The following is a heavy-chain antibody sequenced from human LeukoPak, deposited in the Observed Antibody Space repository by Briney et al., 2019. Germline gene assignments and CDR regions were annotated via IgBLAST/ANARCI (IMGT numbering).Heavy chain of an antibody. CDR2: IYATGST. Sequence: SETLSLTCTVSGGSISSNYWSWIRQPAGKGLEWIGRIYATGSTNYNPSLKSRITMSVDTSKNQLSLKLRSVTAADTAVYYCASVGVWFGELLGNWFDAWGQGTLVTVSS. D-gene: IGHD3-10*01. V-gene: IGHV4-4*07. J-gene: IGHJ5*02. CDR3: ASVGVWFGELLGNWFDA. CDR1: GGSISSNY.